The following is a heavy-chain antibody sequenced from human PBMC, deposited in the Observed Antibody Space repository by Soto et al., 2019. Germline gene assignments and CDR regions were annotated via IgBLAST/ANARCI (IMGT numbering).Heavy chain of an antibody. CDR3: ASGPPLYYYDSSGSYFDY. V-gene: IGHV1-46*01. CDR2: INPSGGST. J-gene: IGHJ4*02. D-gene: IGHD3-22*01. Sequence: ASVKVSCKASGYTFTSYYMHWVREVPGQGLEWMGIINPSGGSTSYAQKFQGRVTMTRDTSTSTVYMELSSLRSEDTAVYYCASGPPLYYYDSSGSYFDYWGQGTLVTVSS. CDR1: GYTFTSYY.